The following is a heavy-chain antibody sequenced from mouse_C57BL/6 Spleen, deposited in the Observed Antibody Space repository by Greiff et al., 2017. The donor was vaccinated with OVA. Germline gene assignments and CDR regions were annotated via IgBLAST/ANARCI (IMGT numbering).Heavy chain of an antibody. D-gene: IGHD2-13*01. CDR1: GYAFSSYW. Sequence: VQLVESGAELVKPGASVKISCKASGYAFSSYWMNWVKQRPGKGLEWIGQIYPGDGDTNYNGKFKGKATLTADKSSSTAYMQLSSLTSEDSAVYFCAREGLQGAMDYWGQGTSVTVSS. V-gene: IGHV1-80*01. CDR2: IYPGDGDT. CDR3: AREGLQGAMDY. J-gene: IGHJ4*01.